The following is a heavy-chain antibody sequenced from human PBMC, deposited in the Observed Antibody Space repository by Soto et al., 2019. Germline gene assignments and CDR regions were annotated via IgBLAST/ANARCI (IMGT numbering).Heavy chain of an antibody. CDR2: IYYSGST. CDR3: ARNYCSGGSCYYYYYYMDV. CDR1: GGSISSYY. Sequence: PSETLSLTCTVSGGSISSYYWSWIRQPPGKGLEWIGYIYYSGSTNYNPSLKSRVTISVDTSKNQFSLKLSSVTAADTAVYYCARNYCSGGSCYYYYYYMDVWGKGTTVTVSS. D-gene: IGHD2-15*01. V-gene: IGHV4-59*01. J-gene: IGHJ6*03.